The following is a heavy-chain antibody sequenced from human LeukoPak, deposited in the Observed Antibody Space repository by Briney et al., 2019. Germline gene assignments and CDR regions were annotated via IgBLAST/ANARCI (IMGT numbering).Heavy chain of an antibody. CDR2: INHSGST. CDR3: ARGREVGAITGAAFDI. J-gene: IGHJ3*02. V-gene: IGHV4-34*01. Sequence: PSETLSLTCAVYGGSFSGYYWSWIRQPPGKGLEWIGEINHSGSTNYNPFLKSRVTISVDTSKNQFSLKLSSVTAADTAVYYCARGREVGAITGAAFDIWGQGTMVTVSS. CDR1: GGSFSGYY. D-gene: IGHD1-26*01.